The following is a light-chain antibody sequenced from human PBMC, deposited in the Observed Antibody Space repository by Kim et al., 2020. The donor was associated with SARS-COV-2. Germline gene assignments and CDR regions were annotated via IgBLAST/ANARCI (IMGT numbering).Light chain of an antibody. CDR1: SLRSYY. V-gene: IGLV3-19*01. CDR3: NSRDSNDYVV. CDR2: GKD. J-gene: IGLJ2*01. Sequence: VALGQTVRITCQGDSLRSYYATWYQQKPGQDPKVVIYGKDNRPSGVPDRFSGSSSGNTAYLTITGTQAGDEADYYCNSRDSNDYVVFGGGTQLTVL.